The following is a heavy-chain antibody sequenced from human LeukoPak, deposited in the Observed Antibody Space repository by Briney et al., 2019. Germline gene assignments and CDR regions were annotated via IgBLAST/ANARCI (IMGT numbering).Heavy chain of an antibody. CDR2: IYGSGVSI. D-gene: IGHD1-26*01. V-gene: IGHV3-23*01. CDR3: AQDLGWELPAEAY. Sequence: PGGSLRLSCVASGFTFKNYVMNWVRQAPGKGLEWLATIYGSGVSISYADSVKGRFTISRDNSNNTLYLQMNSLRAEDTAMYYCAQDLGWELPAEAYWGQGTLVTVSS. CDR1: GFTFKNYV. J-gene: IGHJ4*02.